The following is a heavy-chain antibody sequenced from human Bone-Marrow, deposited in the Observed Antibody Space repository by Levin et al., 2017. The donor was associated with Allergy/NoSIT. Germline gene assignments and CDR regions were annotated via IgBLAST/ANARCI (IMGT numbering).Heavy chain of an antibody. Sequence: GESLKISCAASGFTFSSSWMSWVRQAPGGGLEWVANINQDGSEAYYVDSVKGRFTISRDNAKNTLFLQVKSLRAEDSAVYYCTRVIDSSSWYPEYFQQWGQGTQVIVSS. D-gene: IGHD6-13*01. CDR3: TRVIDSSSWYPEYFQQ. CDR2: INQDGSEA. CDR1: GFTFSSSW. J-gene: IGHJ1*01. V-gene: IGHV3-7*01.